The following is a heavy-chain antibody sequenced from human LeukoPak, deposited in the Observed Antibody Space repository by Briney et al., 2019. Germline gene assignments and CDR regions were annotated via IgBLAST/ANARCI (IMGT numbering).Heavy chain of an antibody. CDR3: ARGSYYYDSRWDWFDP. V-gene: IGHV3-48*03. J-gene: IGHJ5*02. Sequence: QPGGSLRLSCAASGFTFSSYEMNWVRQAPGKGLEWVSYISSSGSTIYYADSVKGRFTISRDNSKNTLYLQMNSLRAEDTAVYYCARGSYYYDSRWDWFDPWGQGTLVTVSS. D-gene: IGHD3-22*01. CDR2: ISSSGSTI. CDR1: GFTFSSYE.